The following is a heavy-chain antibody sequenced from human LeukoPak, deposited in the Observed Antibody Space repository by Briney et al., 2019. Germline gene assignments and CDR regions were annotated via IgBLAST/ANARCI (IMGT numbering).Heavy chain of an antibody. V-gene: IGHV1-69*13. CDR1: GGTFSNST. CDR3: ARATGTQNPRVFDY. J-gene: IGHJ4*02. Sequence: GASVKVSCKTSGGTFSNSTINWVRQAPGQGLEWMGGIIPIFGTANYAQKFQGRVTITADESTSTAYMELSSLRSEDTAVYYCARATGTQNPRVFDYWGQGTLVTVSS. CDR2: IIPIFGTA. D-gene: IGHD3-10*01.